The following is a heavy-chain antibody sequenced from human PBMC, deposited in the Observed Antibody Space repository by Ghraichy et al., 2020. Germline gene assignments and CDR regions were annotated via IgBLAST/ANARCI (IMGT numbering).Heavy chain of an antibody. J-gene: IGHJ4*02. Sequence: SQTLSHTCAVYGGSFSGYYWSWIRQPPGKGLEWIGEINHSGSTNYNPSLKSRVTISVDTSKNQFSLKLSSVTAADTAVYYCARGGHDYVWGSYRYFDYWGQGTLVTVSS. CDR1: GGSFSGYY. CDR2: INHSGST. D-gene: IGHD3-16*02. V-gene: IGHV4-34*01. CDR3: ARGGHDYVWGSYRYFDY.